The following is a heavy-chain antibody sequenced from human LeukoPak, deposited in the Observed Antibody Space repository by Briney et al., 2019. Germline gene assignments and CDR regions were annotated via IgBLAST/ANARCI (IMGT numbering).Heavy chain of an antibody. Sequence: PGGSLRLSCAASTFNFSNSEINWVRQAPGKGLEWVSYISSSGTTIYYADSVTGRFTISRDDAKNSLYLQMDSLRAEDTAVYYCARFLGWFDPWGQGTLVTVSS. CDR1: TFNFSNSE. CDR3: ARFLGWFDP. J-gene: IGHJ5*02. CDR2: ISSSGTTI. V-gene: IGHV3-48*03.